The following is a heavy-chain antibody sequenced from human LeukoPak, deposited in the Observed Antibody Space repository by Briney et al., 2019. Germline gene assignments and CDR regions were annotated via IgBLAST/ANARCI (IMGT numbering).Heavy chain of an antibody. D-gene: IGHD6-13*01. CDR2: IGTAGDT. V-gene: IGHV3-13*01. CDR1: GFTFSNYD. Sequence: GGSLRLSCAASGFTFSNYDMHWVRQAAGKGLEWVSGIGTAGDTYYPASVKGRFTISRENAKSSLYLQINSLSAGDTAVYYCASSPAYSSSWYAIDNWGQGTLVTVSS. J-gene: IGHJ4*02. CDR3: ASSPAYSSSWYAIDN.